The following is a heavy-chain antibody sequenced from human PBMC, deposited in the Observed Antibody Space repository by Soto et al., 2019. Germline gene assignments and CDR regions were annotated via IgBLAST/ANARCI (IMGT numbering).Heavy chain of an antibody. J-gene: IGHJ4*02. V-gene: IGHV1-69*13. CDR2: IIPIFGTA. CDR1: GGTFSSYA. Sequence: SVKVSCKASGGTFSSYAISWVRQAPGQGLEWMGGIIPIFGTANYAQKFQGRVTITAGESTSTAYMELSSLRSEDTAVYYCARRDYYDSSGYYSFDYWGQGTLVTVSS. CDR3: ARRDYYDSSGYYSFDY. D-gene: IGHD3-22*01.